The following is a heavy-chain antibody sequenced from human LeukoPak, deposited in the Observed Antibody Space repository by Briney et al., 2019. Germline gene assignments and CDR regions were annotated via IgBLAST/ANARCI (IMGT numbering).Heavy chain of an antibody. D-gene: IGHD3-16*02. V-gene: IGHV4-34*01. CDR3: ARGRLDYVWGSYRPYYFDY. CDR2: INHSAST. CDR1: GGSFSGYY. J-gene: IGHJ4*02. Sequence: PSETLSLTCAVYGGSFSGYYWSWIRQPPGKGLEWIGEINHSASTNYNPSPKSRVTISVDTSKNQFSLKLSSVTAADTAVYYCARGRLDYVWGSYRPYYFDYWGQGTLVTVSS.